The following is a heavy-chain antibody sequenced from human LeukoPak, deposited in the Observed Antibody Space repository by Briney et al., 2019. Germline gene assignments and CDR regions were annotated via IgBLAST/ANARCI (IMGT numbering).Heavy chain of an antibody. D-gene: IGHD2-2*01. J-gene: IGHJ6*02. CDR1: EFTFSNYA. Sequence: GGSLRLSCAASEFTFSNYAMSWVRQAPGKGLEWVSAITGSGGSAYYADSVKGRFTISRDNSKNTLYLQMNSLRAEDTALYYWWKSRAGQLAYYYGMDVWGQGTTVTVSS. V-gene: IGHV3-23*01. CDR2: ITGSGGSA. CDR3: WKSRAGQLAYYYGMDV.